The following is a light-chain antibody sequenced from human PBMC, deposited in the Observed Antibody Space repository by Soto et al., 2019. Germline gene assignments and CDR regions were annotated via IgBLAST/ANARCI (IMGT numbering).Light chain of an antibody. J-gene: IGKJ1*01. CDR1: QGIRTE. V-gene: IGKV1-6*01. CDR2: GAS. Sequence: AIQMTQSPSSLSASVGDRVTITCRASQGIRTELGWYQQKPGKAPNLLIYGASTLQSGVSSRFSGSGSGTDFTLTISSLQPGDFATYYCLQDSSYPRTFGQGTKVEIK. CDR3: LQDSSYPRT.